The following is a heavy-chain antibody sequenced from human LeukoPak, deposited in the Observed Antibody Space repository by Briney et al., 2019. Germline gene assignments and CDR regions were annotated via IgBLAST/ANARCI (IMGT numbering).Heavy chain of an antibody. Sequence: SETLSLTCGVCGGSFSGYHWRWMSQPPGKAGEWIGEIKHRGSHIYHRPLESRVHHSVGPSKNQFSSKQSSVTAADTAVYYCARTSTIPNSENWFDPCGQGTLVTVSS. CDR3: ARTSTIPNSENWFDP. D-gene: IGHD3-3*01. CDR1: GGSFSGYH. V-gene: IGHV4-34*01. J-gene: IGHJ5*02. CDR2: IKHRGSH.